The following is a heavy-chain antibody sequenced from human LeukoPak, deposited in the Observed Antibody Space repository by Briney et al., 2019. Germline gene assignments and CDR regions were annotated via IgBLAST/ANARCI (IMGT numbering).Heavy chain of an antibody. CDR3: ARGSGSYEAYDAFDI. CDR2: ISAYNGNA. D-gene: IGHD1-26*01. V-gene: IGHV1-18*01. J-gene: IGHJ3*02. CDR1: GYTFTSYG. Sequence: ASVKVSCKASGYTFTSYGISWVRQAPGQGLEWMGWISAYNGNANYAQKLQGRVTMTTDTSTSTAYMELRSLRSDDTAVYYCARGSGSYEAYDAFDIWGQGTMVTVSS.